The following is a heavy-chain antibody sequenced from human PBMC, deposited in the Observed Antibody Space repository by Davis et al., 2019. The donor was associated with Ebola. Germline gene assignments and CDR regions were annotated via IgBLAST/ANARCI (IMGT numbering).Heavy chain of an antibody. V-gene: IGHV1-2*02. J-gene: IGHJ6*02. CDR1: GYTFTGYY. D-gene: IGHD2-2*01. CDR2: INPNSGGT. Sequence: ASVKVSCKASGYTFTGYYMHWVRQAPGQGLEWMGWINPNSGGTNYAQKFQGRVTMTTDTSTSTAYMELRSLRSDDTAVYYCARDVGLYCSSTSCYARYYYYGMDVWGQGTTVTVSS. CDR3: ARDVGLYCSSTSCYARYYYYGMDV.